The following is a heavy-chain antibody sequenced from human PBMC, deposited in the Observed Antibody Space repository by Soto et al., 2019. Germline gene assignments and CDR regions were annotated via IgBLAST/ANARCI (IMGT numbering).Heavy chain of an antibody. CDR1: GFTFSNFT. CDR2: ITSRSTFI. J-gene: IGHJ4*02. D-gene: IGHD4-17*01. CDR3: ARVRYGDYPLDY. Sequence: GGSLRLSCEVSGFTFSNFTMDWVRQTPGRGLEWVSSITSRSTFIDYAESVKGRFTISRDNTKNSLYLQMHSLRVEDTAVYYCARVRYGDYPLDYWGQGTLVTVSS. V-gene: IGHV3-21*01.